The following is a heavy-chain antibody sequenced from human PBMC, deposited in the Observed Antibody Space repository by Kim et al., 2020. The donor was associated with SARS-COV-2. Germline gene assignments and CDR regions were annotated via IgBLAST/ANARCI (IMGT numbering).Heavy chain of an antibody. CDR3: ARRSSGYFLYYGY. CDR1: GFTFSSYA. D-gene: IGHD3-22*01. CDR2: ISGSGGST. J-gene: IGHJ4*02. Sequence: GGSLRLSCAASGFTFSSYAMSWVRQAPGKGLEWVSAISGSGGSTYYADSVKGRFTISRDNSKNTLYLQMNSLRAEDTAVYYCARRSSGYFLYYGYWGQGTLVTVSS. V-gene: IGHV3-23*01.